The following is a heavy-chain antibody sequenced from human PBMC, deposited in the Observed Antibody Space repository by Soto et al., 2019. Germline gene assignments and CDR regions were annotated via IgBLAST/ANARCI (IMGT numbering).Heavy chain of an antibody. J-gene: IGHJ6*02. CDR2: IIPMFGTA. CDR1: GGTFGSYT. V-gene: IGHV1-69*06. Sequence: QVHLVQSGAEVKKPGSSVKVSCTASGGTFGSYTVTWVRQAPGQGLEWMGEIIPMFGTASYAQKFQGRVTLTADKSTTTAHMEPSSLSSDDAAVYFCARQKARPPHFYSGMDVWGQGTTVTGSS. CDR3: ARQKARPPHFYSGMDV.